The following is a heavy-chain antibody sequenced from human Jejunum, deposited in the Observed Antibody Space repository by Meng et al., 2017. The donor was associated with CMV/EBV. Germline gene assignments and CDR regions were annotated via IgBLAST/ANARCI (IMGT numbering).Heavy chain of an antibody. CDR3: AKESGQYQMLSYYGLDV. D-gene: IGHD2-2*01. CDR1: FNSYA. J-gene: IGHJ6*02. V-gene: IGHV3-23*01. Sequence: FNSYAMTGVSQDPGKGLEWVSVISRSGGDTNYADSVKGRFTISRDNSKNTLYLEMSSLRAEDTAIYYCAKESGQYQMLSYYGLDVWGQGTTVTVSS. CDR2: ISRSGGDT.